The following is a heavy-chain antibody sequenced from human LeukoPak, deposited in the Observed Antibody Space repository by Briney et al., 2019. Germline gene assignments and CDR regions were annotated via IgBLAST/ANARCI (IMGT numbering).Heavy chain of an antibody. CDR2: ISSSSSYI. Sequence: GGSLRLSCAASGFTFSSYSMNWVRQAPGKGLEWVSSISSSSSYIYYADSVKGRFTISRDNAKNSLYLQMNSLRAEDSAVYYCAREGGYDLGSDYWGQGTLVTVSS. V-gene: IGHV3-21*01. J-gene: IGHJ4*02. CDR1: GFTFSSYS. CDR3: AREGGYDLGSDY. D-gene: IGHD5-12*01.